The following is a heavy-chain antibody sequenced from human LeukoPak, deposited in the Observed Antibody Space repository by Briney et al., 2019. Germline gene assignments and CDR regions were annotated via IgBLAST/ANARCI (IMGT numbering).Heavy chain of an antibody. CDR2: INHSGST. Sequence: PSETLSLTWTVSGYSIGSGYYWGWIRQPPGKGLEWIGEINHSGSTNYNPSLKSRVTISVDTSKNQFSLKLSSVTAADTAVYYCARLSRFDPWGQGTLVTVSS. CDR1: GYSIGSGYY. CDR3: ARLSRFDP. V-gene: IGHV4-38-2*02. J-gene: IGHJ5*02.